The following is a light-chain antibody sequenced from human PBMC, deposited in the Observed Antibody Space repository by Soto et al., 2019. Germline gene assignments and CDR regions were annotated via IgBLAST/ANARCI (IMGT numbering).Light chain of an antibody. V-gene: IGLV7-46*01. J-gene: IGLJ2*01. CDR3: LLTYSGGRV. CDR2: DTT. CDR1: HGPVTSGHY. Sequence: QAVVTQEPSLTVSPGGTVTLTCGSSHGPVTSGHYPYWYQPRPGQVPRTLIYDTTNRQSWAPARFSGSFVGVKAALTLSGAQPEDEADYYCLLTYSGGRVFGGGTKLTVL.